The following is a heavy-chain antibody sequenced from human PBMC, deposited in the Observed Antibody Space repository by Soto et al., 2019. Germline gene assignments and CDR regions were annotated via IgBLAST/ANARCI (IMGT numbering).Heavy chain of an antibody. Sequence: PSETLSLTCTVSGGSISSYYWSWIRQPPGKGLEWIGYIYYSGSTNYNPSLKSRVTISVDTSKNQFSLKLSSVTAADTAVYYCARRLGSYSSSWYGDYFYYWGKGTLVTVAS. J-gene: IGHJ4*02. V-gene: IGHV4-59*08. CDR2: IYYSGST. CDR3: ARRLGSYSSSWYGDYFYY. CDR1: GGSISSYY. D-gene: IGHD6-13*01.